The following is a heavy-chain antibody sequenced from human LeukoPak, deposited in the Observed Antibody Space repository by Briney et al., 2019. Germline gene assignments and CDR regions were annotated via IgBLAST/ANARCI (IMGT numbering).Heavy chain of an antibody. J-gene: IGHJ4*02. V-gene: IGHV4-38-2*02. CDR3: ARSYSSSWYRKYPFDY. Sequence: SETLSLTCTVSGYSISSGYYWGWIRQPPGKGLEWIGSIYHSGSTNYNPSLKSRVTISVDTSKNQFSLKLSSVTAADTAVYYCARSYSSSWYRKYPFDYWGQGTLVTVSS. D-gene: IGHD6-13*01. CDR1: GYSISSGYY. CDR2: IYHSGST.